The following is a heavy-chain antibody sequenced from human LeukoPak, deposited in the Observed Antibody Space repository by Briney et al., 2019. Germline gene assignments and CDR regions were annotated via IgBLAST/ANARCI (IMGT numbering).Heavy chain of an antibody. CDR1: GFTFSTYG. CDR3: AREFSSVTSSEYYFDS. D-gene: IGHD1-14*01. V-gene: IGHV3-7*01. J-gene: IGHJ4*02. CDR2: IKQDGSEK. Sequence: PGGSLRLSCAASGFTFSTYGIHWVRQAPGKGLEWVANIKQDGSEKYYVDSVKGRFTISRDNAKNSLYLQMNSLRAEDTAVYYCAREFSSVTSSEYYFDSWGQGTLVTVSS.